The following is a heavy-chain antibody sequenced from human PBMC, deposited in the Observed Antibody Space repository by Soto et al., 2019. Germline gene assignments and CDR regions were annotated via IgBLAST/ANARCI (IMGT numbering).Heavy chain of an antibody. CDR3: ARGGHDFAFDY. V-gene: IGHV4-59*01. J-gene: IGHJ4*01. Sequence: PSDTLSVTCTFSGGAMYAYYWRWIRQPPGKGLEWIGDIYYSGRTNYNPSLKSRVTISVDTSKSQFSLNLRSVTAADTAVYYCARGGHDFAFDYWGHGGPVTVSS. CDR2: IYYSGRT. D-gene: IGHD5-12*01. CDR1: GGAMYAYY.